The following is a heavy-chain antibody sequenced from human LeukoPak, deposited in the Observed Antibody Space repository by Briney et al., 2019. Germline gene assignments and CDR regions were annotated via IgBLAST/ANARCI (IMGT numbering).Heavy chain of an antibody. Sequence: SETLSLTCTVSGGSISSGGYYWSWIRQHPGKGLEWIGYIYYSGSTYYNPSLKSRVTISVDTSKNQFSLKLSSVTAADTAVYYCARLEAEGPRQYSSSWYVDYWGQGTLVTVSS. CDR2: IYYSGST. CDR3: ARLEAEGPRQYSSSWYVDY. J-gene: IGHJ4*02. D-gene: IGHD6-13*01. CDR1: GGSISSGGYY. V-gene: IGHV4-31*03.